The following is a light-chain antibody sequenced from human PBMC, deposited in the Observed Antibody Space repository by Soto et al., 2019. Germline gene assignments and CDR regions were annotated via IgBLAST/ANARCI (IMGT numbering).Light chain of an antibody. CDR3: QQSYSTPYT. Sequence: DIQMTQSPSSLSASVGDRVTITCPASQSITSYLNWYQQKPVKAPKLLIYAASSLQSGVPSRFSGSGSGTDFTLTISSLQPEDFATYYCQQSYSTPYTFGQGTKVDIK. V-gene: IGKV1-39*01. J-gene: IGKJ2*01. CDR2: AAS. CDR1: QSITSY.